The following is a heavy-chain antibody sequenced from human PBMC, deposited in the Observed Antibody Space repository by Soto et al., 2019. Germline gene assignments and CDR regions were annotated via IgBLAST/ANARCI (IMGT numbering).Heavy chain of an antibody. D-gene: IGHD2-15*01. Sequence: GASVKVSCKASGGTFSSYAISWVRQAPGQGLEWMGGIIPIFGTANYAQKFQGRVTITADESTSTAYMELSSLRSEDTAVYYCARAGYCSGGSCYYYFDYWGQGTLVTVSS. CDR3: ARAGYCSGGSCYYYFDY. CDR2: IIPIFGTA. CDR1: GGTFSSYA. J-gene: IGHJ4*02. V-gene: IGHV1-69*13.